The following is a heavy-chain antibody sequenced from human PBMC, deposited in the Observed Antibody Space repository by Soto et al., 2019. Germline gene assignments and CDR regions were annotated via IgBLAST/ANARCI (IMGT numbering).Heavy chain of an antibody. CDR2: IIPIFGTA. J-gene: IGHJ6*02. D-gene: IGHD3-3*01. V-gene: IGHV1-69*06. CDR1: AGTFRSYS. CDR3: ARDGSPPDYDFWSGEKRLRYGMDV. Sequence: AVKVSCKASAGTFRSYSIRWVREAPGQGLEWMGGIIPIFGTANYAQKFQGRVTITADKSTSTAYMELSSLRSEDTAVYYCARDGSPPDYDFWSGEKRLRYGMDVWGQGTTVTVSS.